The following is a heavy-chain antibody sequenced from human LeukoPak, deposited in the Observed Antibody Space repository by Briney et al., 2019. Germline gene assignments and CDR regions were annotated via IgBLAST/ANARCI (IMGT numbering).Heavy chain of an antibody. J-gene: IGHJ4*02. V-gene: IGHV3-30*04. CDR2: ISYDGSHK. D-gene: IGHD5-24*01. CDR1: GFIFSSYA. CDR3: ARDNISFQIEKATIPLAH. Sequence: GGSLRLSCAASGFIFSSYAMNWVRQAPGKELEWVAVISYDGSHKYYADSVKGRFTISRDNSKNTLYLQMNSLRPEDTAVYYCARDNISFQIEKATIPLAHWGQGTLVTVSS.